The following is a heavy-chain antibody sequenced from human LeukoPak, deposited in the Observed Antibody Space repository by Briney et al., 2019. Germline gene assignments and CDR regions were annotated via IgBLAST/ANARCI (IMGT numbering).Heavy chain of an antibody. CDR3: ARMYGDRHNTYRDY. CDR2: MNPISGNT. Sequence: ASVKVSCKASGYTFTSYDINWVRQATGQGLEWMGWMNPISGNTGYAQKFQGRVTMTRNTSISTAYMELSSLRSEDTAVYYCARMYGDRHNTYRDYWGQGTLVTVSS. CDR1: GYTFTSYD. D-gene: IGHD4-17*01. V-gene: IGHV1-8*01. J-gene: IGHJ4*02.